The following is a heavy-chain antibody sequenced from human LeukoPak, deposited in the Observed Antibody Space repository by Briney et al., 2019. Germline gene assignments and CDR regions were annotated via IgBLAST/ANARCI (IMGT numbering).Heavy chain of an antibody. Sequence: GSLRLSCAASGFTFSSYGMGWVRQAPGKGLEWVSAISGSGGSTYYADSVKGRFTISRDNSKNTLYLQMNSLRAEDTAVYYCAKDQWSFSYFDYWGQGTLVTVSS. CDR1: GFTFSSYG. V-gene: IGHV3-23*01. CDR3: AKDQWSFSYFDY. J-gene: IGHJ4*02. D-gene: IGHD1-26*01. CDR2: ISGSGGST.